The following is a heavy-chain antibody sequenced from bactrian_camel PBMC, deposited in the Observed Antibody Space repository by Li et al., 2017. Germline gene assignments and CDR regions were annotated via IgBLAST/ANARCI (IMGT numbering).Heavy chain of an antibody. V-gene: IGHV3S1*01. D-gene: IGHD6*01. Sequence: HVQLVESGGASVQGGGSLRLSCAASGYTYSSYWMYWVRQAPGDALEWVSGINGGGDRTYYADSVKGRFTISRDDTENMLYLQMNSLKSEDTALYYCVSAVVPRYGDSWHGAYEYNYWGQGTQVTVS. CDR1: GYTYSSYW. CDR2: INGGGDRT. CDR3: VSAVVPRYGDSWHGAYEYNY. J-gene: IGHJ4*01.